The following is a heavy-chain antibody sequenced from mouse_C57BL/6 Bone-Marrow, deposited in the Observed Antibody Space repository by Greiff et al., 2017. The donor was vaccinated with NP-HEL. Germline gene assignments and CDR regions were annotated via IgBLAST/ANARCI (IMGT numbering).Heavy chain of an antibody. CDR1: GFSLTSYA. J-gene: IGHJ4*01. D-gene: IGHD3-2*02. CDR3: ARDSSGVPYYAMDY. V-gene: IGHV2-9-1*01. CDR2: IWTGGGT. Sequence: VQLVESGPGLVAPSQSLSITCTVSGFSLTSYAISWVRQPPGKGLEWLGVIWTGGGTNYNSALKSRLSTSKDNSKSQAFLKRNSLQTDDTARYYCARDSSGVPYYAMDYWGQGTSVTVSS.